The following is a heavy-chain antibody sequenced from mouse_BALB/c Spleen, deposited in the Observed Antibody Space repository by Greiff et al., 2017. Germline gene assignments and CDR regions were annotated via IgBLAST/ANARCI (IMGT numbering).Heavy chain of an antibody. Sequence: DVKLQESGGGLVQPGGSRKLSCAASGFTFSSFGMHWVRQAPEKGLEWVAYISSGSSTIYYADTVKGRFTISRDNPKNTLFLQMTSLRSEDTAMYYCARRAVSWYFDVWGAGTTVTVSS. CDR1: GFTFSSFG. D-gene: IGHD1-1*01. CDR2: ISSGSSTI. CDR3: ARRAVSWYFDV. V-gene: IGHV5-17*02. J-gene: IGHJ1*01.